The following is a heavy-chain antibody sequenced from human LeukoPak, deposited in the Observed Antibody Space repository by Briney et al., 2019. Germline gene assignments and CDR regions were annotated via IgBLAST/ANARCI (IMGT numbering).Heavy chain of an antibody. J-gene: IGHJ3*02. CDR2: INLSGST. CDR3: TRTSVTKGVWGTFGNI. CDR1: GGSFSGYY. V-gene: IGHV4-34*01. Sequence: SETLSLACAVYGGSFSGYYWSWIRQPPGKGLEWIGEINLSGSTNYNPSLKSRITISVDTSKNQFSLKLSPVTAADTAVYYCTRTSVTKGVWGTFGNIWGQGTMVTVSS. D-gene: IGHD3-16*01.